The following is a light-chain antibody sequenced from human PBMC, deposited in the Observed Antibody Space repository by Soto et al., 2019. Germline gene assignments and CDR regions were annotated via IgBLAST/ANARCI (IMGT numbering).Light chain of an antibody. CDR3: SSYRTGGSYV. J-gene: IGLJ1*01. CDR2: EVI. V-gene: IGLV2-14*01. CDR1: SSDVGGYEY. Sequence: QSVRPQPSSGSGPAGQAITISCTSTSSDVGGYEYVSWYQQYPGKAPKLMIYEVIDRPAGAPRRFSGSKSGNTASLTITGLQAEDEADYYCSSYRTGGSYVFGTGTNGTVL.